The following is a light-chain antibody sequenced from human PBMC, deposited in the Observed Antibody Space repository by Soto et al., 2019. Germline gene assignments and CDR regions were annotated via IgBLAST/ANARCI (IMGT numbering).Light chain of an antibody. Sequence: QSALTQPASVSGSPVQSITISCTGTSRDVGGYNYVSWYQQHPGKAPKLMIYDVSTRPSGVSKRFSGSKSGNTASLTISGLQAEDEADYYCSSYTRSSTIDVVFGGGTKLTVL. CDR3: SSYTRSSTIDVV. J-gene: IGLJ2*01. CDR1: SRDVGGYNY. V-gene: IGLV2-14*01. CDR2: DVS.